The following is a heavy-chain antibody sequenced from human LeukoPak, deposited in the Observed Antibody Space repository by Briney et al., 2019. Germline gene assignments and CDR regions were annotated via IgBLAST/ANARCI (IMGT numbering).Heavy chain of an antibody. CDR1: GFTFSNYW. Sequence: GGSLRLSCAASGFTFSNYWMTWVRQAPGKGLEWVANIKHDGSEKYYVDSVKGRFTVSRDNAKNSLFLQMSTLRAEDTAVYYCARGVPTGIDYLGYWGQGTLVTVSS. V-gene: IGHV3-7*01. CDR2: IKHDGSEK. J-gene: IGHJ4*02. D-gene: IGHD1-1*01. CDR3: ARGVPTGIDYLGY.